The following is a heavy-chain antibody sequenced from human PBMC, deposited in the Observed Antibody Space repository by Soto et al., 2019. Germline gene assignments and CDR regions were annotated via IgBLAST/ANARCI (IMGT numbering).Heavy chain of an antibody. Sequence: PSDTLSLSCTVSCCSIISNYCSWIRQPAWKGLEWIGYIYYSGSTNYNPSLKSRVTISVDTSKNQFSLKLSSVTAAGTSVYYCARVRAAAVKYYYYYYGMDVWGQGTTVT. V-gene: IGHV4-59*01. D-gene: IGHD6-13*01. CDR2: IYYSGST. CDR3: ARVRAAAVKYYYYYYGMDV. CDR1: CCSIISNY. J-gene: IGHJ6*02.